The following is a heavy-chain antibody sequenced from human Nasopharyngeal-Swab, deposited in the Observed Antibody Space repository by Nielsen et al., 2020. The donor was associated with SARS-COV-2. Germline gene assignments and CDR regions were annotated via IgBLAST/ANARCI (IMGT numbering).Heavy chain of an antibody. V-gene: IGHV4-39*01. D-gene: IGHD6-19*01. Sequence: SETLSLTCTVSGGSISSSSYYWGWIRQPPGKGLEWFGRIYYSGSTYYNPSLKSRVTITVDTSKNQFSLKLSSVTAADTAVYYCARPGYSSGWYVGWGQGTLVTVSS. J-gene: IGHJ4*02. CDR2: IYYSGST. CDR3: ARPGYSSGWYVG. CDR1: GGSISSSSYY.